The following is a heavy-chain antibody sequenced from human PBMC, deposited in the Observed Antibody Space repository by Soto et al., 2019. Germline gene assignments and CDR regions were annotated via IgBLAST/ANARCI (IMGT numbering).Heavy chain of an antibody. Sequence: SVKVSCTASGGTFRSSALSWVRQAPAQGLEWMGGILPVIGPANYAQKYQGKVTINADKPTGRPYMEQSSLRCQDTAMYCCARARGAYDSSGYYPATYYYYGMDVWGQGTTVTVSS. J-gene: IGHJ6*02. CDR3: ARARGAYDSSGYYPATYYYYGMDV. CDR2: ILPVIGPA. CDR1: GGTFRSSA. D-gene: IGHD3-22*01. V-gene: IGHV1-69*06.